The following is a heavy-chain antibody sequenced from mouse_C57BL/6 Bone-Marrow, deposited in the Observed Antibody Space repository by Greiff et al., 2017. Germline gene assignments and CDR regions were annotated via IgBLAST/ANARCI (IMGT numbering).Heavy chain of an antibody. D-gene: IGHD2-12*01. CDR1: GYTFTSYW. J-gene: IGHJ3*01. V-gene: IGHV1-69*01. CDR3: AREYYTWFAY. CDR2: IDPSDSYT. Sequence: QVQLQQPGAELVMPGASVKLSCKASGYTFTSYWMHWVKQRPGQGLEWIGKIDPSDSYTNYNQKFKGKSTLTVDKSSSTAYMQLSSLTSEDSAVYYCAREYYTWFAYWGQGTLVTVSA.